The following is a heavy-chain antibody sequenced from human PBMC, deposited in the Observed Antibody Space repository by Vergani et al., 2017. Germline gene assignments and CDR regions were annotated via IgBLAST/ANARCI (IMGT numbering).Heavy chain of an antibody. CDR1: GFTFSSYW. CDR2: INSDGSST. V-gene: IGHV3-74*01. J-gene: IGHJ4*02. D-gene: IGHD3-10*01. CDR3: ARNDLRFGEYNFDY. Sequence: EVQLVESGGGLVQPGGSLRLSCAASGFTFSSYWMHWVRQAPGKGLVWVSRINSDGSSTRYADSVTGRFTISRDNAKNTLYLHMNILRAEDTAVYYCARNDLRFGEYNFDYWGQGTLVTVSS.